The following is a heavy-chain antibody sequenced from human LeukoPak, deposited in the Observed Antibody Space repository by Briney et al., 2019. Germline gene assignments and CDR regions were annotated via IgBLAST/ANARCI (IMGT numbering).Heavy chain of an antibody. Sequence: GGSLRLSCAASGFTFGSFAMSWVRQAPGKGPEWVSTFSRSGPDTYYADSVKGRFTIFRDNSKNTLYLQMNSLRAEDTAVYYCAKGSLGSWYYFDYWGQGTLVTVSS. CDR2: FSRSGPDT. D-gene: IGHD6-13*01. J-gene: IGHJ4*02. CDR3: AKGSLGSWYYFDY. CDR1: GFTFGSFA. V-gene: IGHV3-23*01.